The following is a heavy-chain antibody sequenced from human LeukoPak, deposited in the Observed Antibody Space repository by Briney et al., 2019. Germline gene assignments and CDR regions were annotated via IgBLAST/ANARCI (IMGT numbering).Heavy chain of an antibody. CDR1: GGTFSSYA. D-gene: IGHD2-2*01. J-gene: IGHJ4*02. V-gene: IGHV1-69*04. CDR3: ARDLHCGSTSCYGVFDS. CDR2: IIPSLGIT. Sequence: SVKVSCKASGGTFSSYAISWVRQAPGQGLEWMGRIIPSLGITNYAQKFQGRVTITADKSTSTAYMELSSLRSEDTAVYYCARDLHCGSTSCYGVFDSWGQGTLVTVSS.